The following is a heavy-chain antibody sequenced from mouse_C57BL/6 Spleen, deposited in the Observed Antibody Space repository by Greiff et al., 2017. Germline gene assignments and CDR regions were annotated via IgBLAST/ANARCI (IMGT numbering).Heavy chain of an antibody. CDR2: ISSVSSTI. D-gene: IGHD1-1*01. V-gene: IGHV5-17*01. J-gene: IGHJ3*01. CDR1: GFTFSDYG. CDR3: ARLGDYGSPFAY. Sequence: EVKVVESGGGLVKPGGSLKLSCAASGFTFSDYGMHWVRQAPEKGLEWVAYISSVSSTIYYADTVKGRFTISRDNAKNTLFLQMTSLSSEDTAMYYCARLGDYGSPFAYWGQGTLVTVSA.